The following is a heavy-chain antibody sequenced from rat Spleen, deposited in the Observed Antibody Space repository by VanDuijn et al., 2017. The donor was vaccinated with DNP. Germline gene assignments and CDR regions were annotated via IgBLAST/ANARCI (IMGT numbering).Heavy chain of an antibody. J-gene: IGHJ2*01. CDR3: ARRQRYNYYFDY. Sequence: EVQLVESGGGLVQPGRSLKLSCAASGFTFSDYYMAWVRQAPKKGLEWVATIIYDGSRTYYRDSVKGRFTISRDNAKSTLYLQMNSLRSEDMATYYCARRQRYNYYFDYWGQGVMVTVSS. CDR1: GFTFSDYY. D-gene: IGHD1-5*01. CDR2: IIYDGSRT. V-gene: IGHV5-7*01.